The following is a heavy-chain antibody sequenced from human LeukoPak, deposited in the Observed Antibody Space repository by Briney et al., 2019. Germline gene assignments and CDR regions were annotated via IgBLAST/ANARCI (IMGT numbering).Heavy chain of an antibody. J-gene: IGHJ4*02. CDR1: GFTFSNAW. Sequence: NPGGSLRLSCAASGFTFSNAWISWVRQAPGKGLEWVGRIKSKTDGGTTDYAAPVKGRFTISRDDSKNTLYLQMNSLKTEDTAVYYCTTDFGGYYALDYWGQGTLVTVSS. D-gene: IGHD3-22*01. CDR3: TTDFGGYYALDY. CDR2: IKSKTDGGTT. V-gene: IGHV3-15*01.